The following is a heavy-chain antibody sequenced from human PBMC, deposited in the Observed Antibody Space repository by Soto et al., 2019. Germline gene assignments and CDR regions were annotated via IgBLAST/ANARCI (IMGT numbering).Heavy chain of an antibody. Sequence: QAQLVQSGAEVKKPGASVKVSCKASGYTFTSYDINWVRQAPGQGPEWMGWMSPNSANTGYAQKCQGRVTMTRSTSINTAYMELSSLRSEDTAVYYCARGPPNWGFDSWGQGTLVIVSS. CDR1: GYTFTSYD. CDR3: ARGPPNWGFDS. V-gene: IGHV1-8*01. J-gene: IGHJ5*01. D-gene: IGHD7-27*01. CDR2: MSPNSANT.